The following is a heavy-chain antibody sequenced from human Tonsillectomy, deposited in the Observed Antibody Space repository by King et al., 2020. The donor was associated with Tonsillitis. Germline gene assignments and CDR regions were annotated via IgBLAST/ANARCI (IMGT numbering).Heavy chain of an antibody. V-gene: IGHV2-26*01. CDR3: ARIRGLGLFDY. CDR1: GFSLTNARLG. J-gene: IGHJ4*02. Sequence: VTLKESGPVLVKPTETLTLTCTFSGFSLTNARLGVAWIRQPPGKALEWLAHIFSDDEQSYSTTLRNRLTISKDTSKSQVVLSMTNMDPVDTATYFCARIRGLGLFDYWGQGTPVTVSS. D-gene: IGHD3/OR15-3a*01. CDR2: IFSDDEQ.